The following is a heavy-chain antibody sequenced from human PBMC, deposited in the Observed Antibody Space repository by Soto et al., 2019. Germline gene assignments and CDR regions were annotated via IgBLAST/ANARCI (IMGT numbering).Heavy chain of an antibody. V-gene: IGHV4-39*01. J-gene: IGHJ6*02. CDR1: GGSISSSSYY. D-gene: IGHD6-13*01. CDR2: IYYSGST. CDR3: ARTYSSPGYYYYYGMDV. Sequence: SETLSLTCTVSGGSISSSSYYWGWIRQPPGKGLEWIGSIYYSGSTYYNPSLKSRVTISVDTSKNQFSLKLSSVTAADTAVYYCARTYSSPGYYYYYGMDVWGQGTTVTVSS.